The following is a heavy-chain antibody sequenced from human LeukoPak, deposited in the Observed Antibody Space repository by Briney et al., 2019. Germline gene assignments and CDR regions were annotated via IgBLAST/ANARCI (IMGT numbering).Heavy chain of an antibody. D-gene: IGHD2-2*01. CDR2: IYYSGST. CDR3: ARDRSIVPAAEFDY. CDR1: GGSISSYY. V-gene: IGHV4-59*12. Sequence: SETLSLTCTVSGGSISSYYWSWIRQPPGKGLEWIGYIYYSGSTNYNPSLKSRVTISVDTSKNQFSLKLSSVTAADTAVYYCARDRSIVPAAEFDYWGQGTLVTVSS. J-gene: IGHJ4*02.